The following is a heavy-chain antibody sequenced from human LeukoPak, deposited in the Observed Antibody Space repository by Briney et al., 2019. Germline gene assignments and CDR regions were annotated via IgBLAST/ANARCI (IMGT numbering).Heavy chain of an antibody. CDR2: INWNGGST. J-gene: IGHJ3*02. D-gene: IGHD3-10*01. CDR1: EFTFDDYG. Sequence: PGGSLGLSCAASEFTFDDYGMSWVRQAPGKGLEWVSGINWNGGSTGYADSVKGRFTISRDNAKNSLYLQMNSLRAEDTALYYCARERIRYYGSGSYNAFDIWGQGTRVTVSS. V-gene: IGHV3-20*04. CDR3: ARERIRYYGSGSYNAFDI.